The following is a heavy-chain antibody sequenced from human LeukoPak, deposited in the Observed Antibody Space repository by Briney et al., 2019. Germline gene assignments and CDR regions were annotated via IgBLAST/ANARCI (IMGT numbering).Heavy chain of an antibody. CDR2: ININSENP. CDR1: GYTFSSYA. D-gene: IGHD5/OR15-5a*01. J-gene: IGHJ6*04. Sequence: ASVRVSCKAFGYTFSSYAMNWVRQAPGQGLEWMGWININSENPTYAQDFRGRFVFSLDASVSTAYLEILSLKAEDTAVYYCARGAASVYMDVWGRGTTVTVSS. V-gene: IGHV7-4-1*01. CDR3: ARGAASVYMDV.